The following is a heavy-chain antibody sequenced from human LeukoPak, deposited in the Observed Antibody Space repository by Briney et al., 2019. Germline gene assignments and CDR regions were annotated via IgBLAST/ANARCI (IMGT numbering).Heavy chain of an antibody. Sequence: SQTLSLTCTVSGGSISSSSYYWGWIRQPPGKGLEWIGSIYYSGSTYYNPSLKSRVTMSVDTSKNQFSLKLNSVTAADTAVYYCTREVDYYDSSGDYWGQGTLVTVSS. CDR3: TREVDYYDSSGDY. V-gene: IGHV4-39*07. J-gene: IGHJ4*02. CDR1: GGSISSSSYY. D-gene: IGHD3-22*01. CDR2: IYYSGST.